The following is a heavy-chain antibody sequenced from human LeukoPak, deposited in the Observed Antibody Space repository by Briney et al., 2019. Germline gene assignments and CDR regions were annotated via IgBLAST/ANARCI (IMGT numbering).Heavy chain of an antibody. CDR3: ASVGITIFGVYQA. Sequence: GGSLRFSGAASGFTFSSYAMSWVRQAPGKGLEWVSAISGSGGSTYYADSVKGRFTSSRDNSKNTLYLQMNSLRAEDTAVYYCASVGITIFGVYQAWGQGTLVTVSS. CDR2: ISGSGGST. V-gene: IGHV3-23*01. J-gene: IGHJ5*02. CDR1: GFTFSSYA. D-gene: IGHD3-3*01.